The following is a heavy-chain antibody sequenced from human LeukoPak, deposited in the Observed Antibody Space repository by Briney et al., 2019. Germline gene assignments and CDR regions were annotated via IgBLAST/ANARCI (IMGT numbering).Heavy chain of an antibody. J-gene: IGHJ4*02. CDR1: GFTLSTNA. D-gene: IGHD1-26*01. CDR3: AKDVGKWESLHFFDY. Sequence: GGSLRLSCLTSGFTLSTNAMSWVRQAPGKGLEWISGISGSGASTYYADPVKGRFTISRDDSRNTLYLQVNSLRGDDTAVYYCAKDVGKWESLHFFDYWGQGTLVTVSS. V-gene: IGHV3-23*01. CDR2: ISGSGAST.